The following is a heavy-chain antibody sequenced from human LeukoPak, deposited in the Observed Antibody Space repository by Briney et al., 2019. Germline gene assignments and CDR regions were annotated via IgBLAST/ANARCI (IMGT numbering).Heavy chain of an antibody. Sequence: GGSLRLSCAAPGFTFSSYSMNWVRQAPGKGLEWVSSISSSSSYIYYADSVKSRFTISRDNAKNSLYLQMNSLRAEDTAVYYCAREIEYCSGGSCYPGGYFDYWGQGTLVTVSS. CDR1: GFTFSSYS. D-gene: IGHD2-15*01. V-gene: IGHV3-21*01. J-gene: IGHJ4*02. CDR2: ISSSSSYI. CDR3: AREIEYCSGGSCYPGGYFDY.